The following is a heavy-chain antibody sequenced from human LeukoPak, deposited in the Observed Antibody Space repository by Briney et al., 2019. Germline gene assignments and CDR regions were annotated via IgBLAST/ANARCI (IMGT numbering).Heavy chain of an antibody. Sequence: GGSLRLSCAASGFTFSSYWMSWVRQAPGKGLEWVADIKDDGSAKYYVDSVKGRFSISRDNAKNSLYLQMNSLRAEDAAVYYCAKAPVTSCRGAFCYPFDYWGQGTLVTVSS. CDR2: IKDDGSAK. CDR3: AKAPVTSCRGAFCYPFDY. V-gene: IGHV3-7*03. D-gene: IGHD2-15*01. J-gene: IGHJ4*02. CDR1: GFTFSSYW.